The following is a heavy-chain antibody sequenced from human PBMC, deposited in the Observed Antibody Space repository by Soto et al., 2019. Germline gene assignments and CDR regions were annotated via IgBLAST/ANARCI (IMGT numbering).Heavy chain of an antibody. J-gene: IGHJ5*02. D-gene: IGHD3-10*01. Sequence: PGGSLRLSCAASGFIFSSDWMTWVRQAPGKGLEWVSVIYTGGSSYYAVSVQGQFTISRDNSKNTVYLQMNSLRGEDTAMYYCARLGPYGSESYCFRYNWFDPWGQGTQVTVSS. V-gene: IGHV3-53*01. CDR3: ARLGPYGSESYCFRYNWFDP. CDR2: IYTGGSS. CDR1: GFIFSSDW.